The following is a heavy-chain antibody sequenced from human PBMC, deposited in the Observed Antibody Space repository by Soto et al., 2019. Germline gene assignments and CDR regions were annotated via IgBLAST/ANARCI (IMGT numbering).Heavy chain of an antibody. CDR2: IYYSGST. D-gene: IGHD3-22*01. CDR1: GGSISSGGYY. Sequence: PSETLSLTCTVSGGSISSGGYYWSWIRQHPGKGLEWIGYIYYSGSTYYNPSLKSRVTISVDTSKNQFSLKLSSVTAADTAVYYCARDQGDSSGLDAFDIWGQGTLVTVSS. V-gene: IGHV4-31*03. CDR3: ARDQGDSSGLDAFDI. J-gene: IGHJ3*02.